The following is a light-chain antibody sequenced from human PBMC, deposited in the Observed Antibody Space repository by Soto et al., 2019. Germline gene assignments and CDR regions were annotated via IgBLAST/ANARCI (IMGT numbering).Light chain of an antibody. J-gene: IGKJ5*01. Sequence: EKEVTQSPATLSVSPGERATLSCRASQSVSTNLAWYQQKPGQAPRLLIYGASTRATGIPARFSGSGSGTEFTLTISSLQSEDFAVYYCQQYNNWPLTFGQGTRLEIK. V-gene: IGKV3-15*01. CDR2: GAS. CDR3: QQYNNWPLT. CDR1: QSVSTN.